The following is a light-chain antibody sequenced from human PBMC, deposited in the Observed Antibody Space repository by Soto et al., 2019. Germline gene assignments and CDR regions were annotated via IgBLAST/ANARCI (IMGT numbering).Light chain of an antibody. CDR2: ANN. CDR1: SSNIGTGYD. Sequence: QSVLTQPPSVSGAPGQRVTISCTGSSSNIGTGYDVHWYQQLPGTAPKLLINANNNRPSRVPDRFSGSKSGTSASLAISGLQAEDEADYYCQSYDGSLSGVLFGGGTKLTVL. V-gene: IGLV1-40*01. J-gene: IGLJ2*01. CDR3: QSYDGSLSGVL.